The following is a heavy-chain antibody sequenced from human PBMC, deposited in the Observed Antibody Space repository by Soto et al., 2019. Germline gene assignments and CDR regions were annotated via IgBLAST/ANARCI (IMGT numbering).Heavy chain of an antibody. J-gene: IGHJ4*02. V-gene: IGHV1-69*02. Sequence: GASVKVSCKASGGTFSSYTISWVRQAPGQGLEWMGRIIPILGIANYAQKFQGRVTITADKSTSTAYMELSSLRSEDTAVYYCARVLYGSGNYIDYWGQGTLVTVSS. CDR3: ARVLYGSGNYIDY. D-gene: IGHD3-10*01. CDR2: IIPILGIA. CDR1: GGTFSSYT.